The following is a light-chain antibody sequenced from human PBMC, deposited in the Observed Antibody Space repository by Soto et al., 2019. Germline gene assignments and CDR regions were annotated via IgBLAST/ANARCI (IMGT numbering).Light chain of an antibody. Sequence: DIQMTQSPASLSASVVDRFTSTFLASHGIRNDLGWYQQKPGKAPKRLIYGSSSLQSGVPSRFSGSGSGTEFILTISSLQPEDSATYYCLQHHSFPRTFGQGTKVDIK. CDR1: HGIRND. CDR2: GSS. CDR3: LQHHSFPRT. V-gene: IGKV1-17*01. J-gene: IGKJ1*01.